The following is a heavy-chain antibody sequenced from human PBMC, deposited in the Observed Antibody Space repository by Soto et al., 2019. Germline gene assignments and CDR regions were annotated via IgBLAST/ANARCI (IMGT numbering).Heavy chain of an antibody. J-gene: IGHJ6*02. CDR3: ARGHNYALDV. Sequence: GGSLRLSCAASGFTFSPYSMHWVRQAPGKRLVWVSRINGDGTITAYADSVKGRFTISRDNAKNTLYLQVNSLRAEDTALYYCARGHNYALDVWGQGTTVTVSS. CDR2: INGDGTIT. V-gene: IGHV3-74*01. CDR1: GFTFSPYS.